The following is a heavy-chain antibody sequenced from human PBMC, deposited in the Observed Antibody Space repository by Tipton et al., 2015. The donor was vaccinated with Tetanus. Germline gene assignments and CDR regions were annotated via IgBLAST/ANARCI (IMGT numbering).Heavy chain of an antibody. CDR1: GGSISSYY. V-gene: IGHV4-59*01. CDR3: VANDGGLEHGQH. Sequence: TLSLTCTVSGGSISSYYCSWVRQPPGKGLEWIGHTHYSGNTNYNSSLWRRVTISLDMSKNQFSLKLSSVTAADTAVYYCVANDGGLEHGQHWGQGTLVTVSS. J-gene: IGHJ1*01. D-gene: IGHD2-8*01. CDR2: THYSGNT.